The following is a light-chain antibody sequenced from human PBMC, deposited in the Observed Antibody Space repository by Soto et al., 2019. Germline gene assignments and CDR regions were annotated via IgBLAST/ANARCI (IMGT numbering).Light chain of an antibody. CDR3: SSYAASNNFYFV. Sequence: QSALTQPPSASGSPGQSVTLSCTGTSSDVGGYNYVSWYQQYPGRAPKLMSYDVTKRPSGVPDRFSGSKSGHTPSLTVSGLQAEDEADYYCSSYAASNNFYFVFGGGTKLTVL. V-gene: IGLV2-8*01. CDR2: DVT. J-gene: IGLJ3*02. CDR1: SSDVGGYNY.